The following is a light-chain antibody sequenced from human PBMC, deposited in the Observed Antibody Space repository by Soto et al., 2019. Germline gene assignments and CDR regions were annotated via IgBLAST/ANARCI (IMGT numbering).Light chain of an antibody. CDR3: QQFSSYPLT. J-gene: IGKJ4*01. CDR1: QSVSGY. V-gene: IGKV3-11*01. Sequence: EIVLTQSPDTLSLSPGERATLSCRASQSVSGYLGWYQQKPGQAPRLLIYDASNRAYGVPARFRGSGSGTNFTLTIASLEPEDFAVYYCQQFSSYPLTFGGGTKVEIK. CDR2: DAS.